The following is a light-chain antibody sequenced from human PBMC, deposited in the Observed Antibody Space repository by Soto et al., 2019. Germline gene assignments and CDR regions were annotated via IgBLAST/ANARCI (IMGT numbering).Light chain of an antibody. CDR1: QSVSSD. CDR3: QQYNSYWT. CDR2: GAS. J-gene: IGKJ1*01. V-gene: IGKV3-15*01. Sequence: IVLPHAPPTLSGAPGAKGTLSCRASQSVSSDLAWYQQKPGQAPRLLIYGASTRATGVPARFSGSGSGTEFTLTISSLQSEDFAVYYCQQYNSYWTFGQGTKVDIK.